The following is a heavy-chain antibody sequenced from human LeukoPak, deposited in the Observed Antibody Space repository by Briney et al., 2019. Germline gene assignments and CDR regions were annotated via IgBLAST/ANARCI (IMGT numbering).Heavy chain of an antibody. CDR1: GFTLTSHM. CDR3: AREDTAMVNWYFDI. CDR2: ISGSTAST. Sequence: GGSLRLSCAASGFTLTSHMMSRVRQAPGKGLEWVSYISGSTASTDYADSVKGRFTISRDNAKNSLYLQMNSLRAQDTAVYYCAREDTAMVNWYFDIWGRGTLVTVSS. V-gene: IGHV3-48*04. J-gene: IGHJ2*01. D-gene: IGHD5-18*01.